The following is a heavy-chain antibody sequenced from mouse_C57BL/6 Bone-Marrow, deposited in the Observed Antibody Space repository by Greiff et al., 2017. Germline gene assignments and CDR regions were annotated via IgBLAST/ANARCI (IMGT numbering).Heavy chain of an antibody. D-gene: IGHD1-1*01. CDR2: SRNKANDYTT. V-gene: IGHV7-1*01. Sequence: EVMLVESGGGLVQSGRSLRLSCATSGFTFSDFYMEWVRQAPGKGLEWIAASRNKANDYTTEYSASVKGRFIVSRDTSQSILYLQMNALRAEDTAIYYCARDNYYGSSHWYFDVWGTGTTVTVSS. CDR3: ARDNYYGSSHWYFDV. J-gene: IGHJ1*03. CDR1: GFTFSDFY.